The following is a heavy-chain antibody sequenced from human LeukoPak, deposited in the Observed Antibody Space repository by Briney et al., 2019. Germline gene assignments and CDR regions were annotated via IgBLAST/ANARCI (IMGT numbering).Heavy chain of an antibody. J-gene: IGHJ4*02. D-gene: IGHD3-3*01. Sequence: SETLSLTCTVSGGSISTYYWNWIRQPPGKGLEWIGYIYHSGSTNYNPSLQSRVTISVDTSKNQFSLNLNSVTAADTAVYYCARSATLTPEWNYWGQGTLVTVSS. V-gene: IGHV4-59*01. CDR1: GGSISTYY. CDR2: IYHSGST. CDR3: ARSATLTPEWNY.